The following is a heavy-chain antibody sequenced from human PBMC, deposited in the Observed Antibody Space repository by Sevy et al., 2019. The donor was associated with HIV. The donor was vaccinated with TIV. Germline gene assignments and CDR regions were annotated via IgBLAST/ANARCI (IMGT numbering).Heavy chain of an antibody. CDR1: GFTFGSYG. Sequence: GGSLRLSCVGSGFTFGSYGMSWVRQPPGKGLEWVSGLSRHIRTIGYADSVKGRFTISRDNARNSLYLQMNSLRAEDTAFYYCVKDKVDGDSGYGLFDFWGQGTLVTVSS. D-gene: IGHD5-12*01. V-gene: IGHV3-9*01. J-gene: IGHJ4*02. CDR3: VKDKVDGDSGYGLFDF. CDR2: LSRHIRTI.